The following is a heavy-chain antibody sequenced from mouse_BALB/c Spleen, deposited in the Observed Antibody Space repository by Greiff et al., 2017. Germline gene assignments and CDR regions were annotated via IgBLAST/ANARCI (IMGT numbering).Heavy chain of an antibody. V-gene: IGHV2-9*02. Sequence: VMLVESGPGLVAPSQSLSITCTVSGFSLTSYGVHWVRQPPGKGLEWLGVIWAGGSTNYNSALMSRLSISKDNSKSQVFLKMNSLQTDDTAMYYCARVTFYGSSYVYAMDYWGQGTSVTVSS. D-gene: IGHD1-1*01. CDR1: GFSLTSYG. CDR3: ARVTFYGSSYVYAMDY. J-gene: IGHJ4*01. CDR2: IWAGGST.